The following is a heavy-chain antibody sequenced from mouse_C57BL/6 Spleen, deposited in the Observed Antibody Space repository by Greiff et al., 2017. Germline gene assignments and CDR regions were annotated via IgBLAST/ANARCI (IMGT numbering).Heavy chain of an antibody. CDR2: IYPSDSET. CDR1: GYTFTSYW. J-gene: IGHJ3*01. V-gene: IGHV1-61*01. D-gene: IGHD4-1*01. Sequence: QVHVKQSGAELVRPGSSVKLSCKASGYTFTSYWMDWVKQRPGQGLEWIGNIYPSDSETHYNQKFKDKATLTVDKSSSTAYMQLSSLTSEDSAVYYCARRGGTAWFAYWGQGTLVTVSA. CDR3: ARRGGTAWFAY.